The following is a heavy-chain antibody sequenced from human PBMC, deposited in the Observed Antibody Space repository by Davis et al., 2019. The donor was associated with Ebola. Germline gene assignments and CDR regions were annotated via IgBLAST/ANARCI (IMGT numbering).Heavy chain of an antibody. J-gene: IGHJ5*02. CDR3: ARGHLGAAQRNWFDP. Sequence: AASVKVSCKASGYTFTSYDINWVQQATGQGLEWMGWMNPNSGNTGYAQKFQGRVTMTRSTSISTAYMELSSLRSEDTAVYYCARGHLGAAQRNWFDPWGQGTLVTVSS. D-gene: IGHD6-6*01. V-gene: IGHV1-8*01. CDR2: MNPNSGNT. CDR1: GYTFTSYD.